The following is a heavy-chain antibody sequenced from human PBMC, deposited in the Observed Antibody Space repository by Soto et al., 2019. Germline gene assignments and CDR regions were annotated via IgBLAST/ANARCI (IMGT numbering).Heavy chain of an antibody. D-gene: IGHD2-15*01. CDR3: ARLGVVAATYYYYGMDV. V-gene: IGHV4-59*01. J-gene: IGHJ6*02. CDR2: IYYSGST. CDR1: GGSISSYY. Sequence: PSETLSLACTVSGGSISSYYWSWIRQPPGKGLEWIGYIYYSGSTNYNPSLKSRVTISVDTSKNQFSLKLSSVTAADTAVYYCARLGVVAATYYYYGMDVWGQRTTVTVSS.